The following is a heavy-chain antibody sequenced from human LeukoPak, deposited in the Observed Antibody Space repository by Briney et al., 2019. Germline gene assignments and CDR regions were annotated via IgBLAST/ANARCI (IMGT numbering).Heavy chain of an antibody. J-gene: IGHJ4*02. D-gene: IGHD3-10*01. CDR2: ISSSSSYI. CDR3: ARGRRAHYYGSGSNNYYFDY. Sequence: GGSLRLSCAASGFTFSSYSMNWVRQAPGKGLEWVSSISSSSSYIYYADSVKGRFTISRDNAKNSLYLQMNSLRAEDTAVYYCARGRRAHYYGSGSNNYYFDYWGQGTLVTVSS. V-gene: IGHV3-21*01. CDR1: GFTFSSYS.